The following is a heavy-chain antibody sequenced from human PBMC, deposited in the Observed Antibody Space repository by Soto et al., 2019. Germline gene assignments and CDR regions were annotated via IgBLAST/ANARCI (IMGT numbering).Heavy chain of an antibody. CDR1: GYTFTSYG. CDR3: ARARGSYYYGMDV. Sequence: ASVKVSCKASGYTFTSYGISWVRQAPGQGLEWMGWISAYNGNTNYAQKLQGRVTMTTDTSTSTAYMELRSPRSDDTAVYYCARARGSYYYGMDVWGQGTTVTVSS. CDR2: ISAYNGNT. J-gene: IGHJ6*02. V-gene: IGHV1-18*01. D-gene: IGHD1-26*01.